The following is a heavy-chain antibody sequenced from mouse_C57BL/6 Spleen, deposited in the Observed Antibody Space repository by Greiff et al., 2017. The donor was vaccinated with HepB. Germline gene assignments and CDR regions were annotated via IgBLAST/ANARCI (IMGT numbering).Heavy chain of an antibody. Sequence: EVQLQESGEGLVKPGGSLKLSCAASGFTFSSSAMSWVRQTPEKRLEWVAYISSGGDYIYYADTVKGRFTISRDNARNTLYLQMSSLKSEDTAMYYCTRVSFTVEVDYWGQGTTLTVSS. CDR2: ISSGGDYI. J-gene: IGHJ2*01. CDR3: TRVSFTVEVDY. D-gene: IGHD1-1*01. V-gene: IGHV5-9-1*02. CDR1: GFTFSSSA.